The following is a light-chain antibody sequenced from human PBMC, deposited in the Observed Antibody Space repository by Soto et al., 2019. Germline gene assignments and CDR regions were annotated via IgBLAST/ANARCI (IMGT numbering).Light chain of an antibody. CDR2: GNS. V-gene: IGLV1-40*01. Sequence: QSVLTQPPSVSGAPGQRVTISCTGSSSNIGAGYDVHWYQQLPGTAPKLLIYGNSNRPSGVPDRFSGSKSGTSASLAITGLQAEDEADDYCQSYDSSLSVVFGGGIKLTVL. CDR1: SSNIGAGYD. CDR3: QSYDSSLSVV. J-gene: IGLJ2*01.